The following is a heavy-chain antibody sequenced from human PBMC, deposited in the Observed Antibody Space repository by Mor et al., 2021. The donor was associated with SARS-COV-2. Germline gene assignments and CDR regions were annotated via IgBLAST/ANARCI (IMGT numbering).Heavy chain of an antibody. Sequence: IVGMPNYAQKFQGRLTITADKSTNTAFMELSSLTSEDTAVYYCARGGRSSGWDVHTESLDYWGQGALVTVSS. J-gene: IGHJ4*02. CDR3: ARGGRSSGWDVHTESLDY. CDR2: IVGMP. D-gene: IGHD6-19*01. V-gene: IGHV1-69*04.